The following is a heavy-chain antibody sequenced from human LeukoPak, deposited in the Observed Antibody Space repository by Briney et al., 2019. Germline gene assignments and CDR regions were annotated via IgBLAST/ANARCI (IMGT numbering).Heavy chain of an antibody. V-gene: IGHV3-9*03. D-gene: IGHD5-24*01. CDR1: GFTFDDYA. Sequence: PGGSLRLSCAASGFTFDDYAMHWVRQAPGKGLEWVSGISWNSGSIGYADSVKGRFTISRDNAKNSLYLQMNSLRAEDMALYYCAKGPGGYNYKWAFDIWGQGTMVTVSS. CDR2: ISWNSGSI. J-gene: IGHJ3*02. CDR3: AKGPGGYNYKWAFDI.